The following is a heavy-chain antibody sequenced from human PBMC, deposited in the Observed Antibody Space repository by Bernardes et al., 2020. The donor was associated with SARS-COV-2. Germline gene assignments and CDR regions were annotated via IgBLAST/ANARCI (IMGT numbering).Heavy chain of an antibody. Sequence: GGSLRLSCAASGFPFSSYAMTWVRQAPGKGLEWVSSISGSGDRTYYADSVKGRFTISRDTSKDTLYLQLNSLRAEDTAVYYCARSLFSGYDLGWFDPWGQGILVTVSS. CDR3: ARSLFSGYDLGWFDP. J-gene: IGHJ5*02. CDR1: GFPFSSYA. V-gene: IGHV3-23*01. CDR2: ISGSGDRT. D-gene: IGHD5-12*01.